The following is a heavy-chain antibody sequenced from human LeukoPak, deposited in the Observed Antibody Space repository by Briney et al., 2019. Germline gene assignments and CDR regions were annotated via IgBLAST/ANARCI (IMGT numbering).Heavy chain of an antibody. CDR3: ARDTTMVRGVIMLNDAFDI. D-gene: IGHD3-10*01. CDR1: GYTFTSYA. J-gene: IGHJ3*02. V-gene: IGHV7-4-1*02. CDR2: INTNTGNP. Sequence: GASVKVSCKASGYTFTSYAMNWVRQAPGQGREWMGWINTNTGNPTYAQGFTGRFVFSLDTSVSTAYLQLSSLKAEATAVYYCARDTTMVRGVIMLNDAFDIWGQGTMVTVSS.